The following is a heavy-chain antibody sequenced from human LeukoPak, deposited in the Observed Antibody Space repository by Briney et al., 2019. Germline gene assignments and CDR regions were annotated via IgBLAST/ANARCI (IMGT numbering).Heavy chain of an antibody. Sequence: PGGSLSPSCLVAGFYSRCFSMKWVRQAPGKGLEWISFINRRSASIYYADSVKGQFTISRDNAKNSLYLQMNSLRDEDTAVYYCARLNSDHLYFDYWGQGTLVTVSS. V-gene: IGHV3-48*02. CDR3: ARLNSDHLYFDY. J-gene: IGHJ4*02. D-gene: IGHD1-26*01. CDR1: GFYSRCFS. CDR2: INRRSASI.